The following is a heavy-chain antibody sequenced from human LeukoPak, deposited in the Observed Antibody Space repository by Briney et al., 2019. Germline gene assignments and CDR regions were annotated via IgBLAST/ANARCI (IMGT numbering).Heavy chain of an antibody. Sequence: GGSLRLSCAASGFTFSSYEMNWVRQAPGKGLEWVSYISSSGSTIYYADSVKGRFTISRDNAKNSLYLQMNSLRAEDTAVYYCARGKSSGAPGGYWGQGTLVTVSS. D-gene: IGHD6-19*01. V-gene: IGHV3-48*03. CDR2: ISSSGSTI. CDR3: ARGKSSGAPGGY. J-gene: IGHJ4*02. CDR1: GFTFSSYE.